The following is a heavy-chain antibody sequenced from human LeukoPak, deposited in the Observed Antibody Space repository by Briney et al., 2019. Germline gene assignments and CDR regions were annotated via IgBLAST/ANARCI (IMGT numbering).Heavy chain of an antibody. CDR1: GGSISSSSYY. Sequence: PSETLSLTCTVSGGSISSSSYYWGWIRQPPGKGLEWIGSIYYSGSTYYNPSLKSRVTISVDTSKNQFSLKLSSVTAADTAAYYCARDDKWELLFDYWGQGTLVTVSS. CDR3: ARDDKWELLFDY. D-gene: IGHD1-26*01. V-gene: IGHV4-39*07. CDR2: IYYSGST. J-gene: IGHJ4*02.